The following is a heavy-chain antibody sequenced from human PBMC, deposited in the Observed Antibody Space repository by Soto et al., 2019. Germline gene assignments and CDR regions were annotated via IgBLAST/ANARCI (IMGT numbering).Heavy chain of an antibody. Sequence: QTLQISGERSGDRVTSSWIGWVRQMPGKGLEWMGIIYPGDSDTRYSPSFQGQVTISADKSISTAYLQWSSLKASDTALYYCDRLAAYWPRGPLVTVSS. CDR2: IYPGDSDT. CDR1: GDRVTSSW. V-gene: IGHV5-51*01. CDR3: DRLAAY. J-gene: IGHJ4*02. D-gene: IGHD2-15*01.